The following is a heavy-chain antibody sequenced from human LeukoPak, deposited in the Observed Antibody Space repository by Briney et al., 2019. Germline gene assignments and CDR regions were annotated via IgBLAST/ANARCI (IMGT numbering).Heavy chain of an antibody. D-gene: IGHD3-10*01. Sequence: SETLSHTCTVSGGSISSYYWSWIRQPPGKGLEWIGHIYYSGSTNYNPSHKSRVTISVDTSKHQFFLTLRSVTAADPAVYYCARASRLGLYGSAAETPFDYWGQGTLVTVSS. J-gene: IGHJ4*02. CDR3: ARASRLGLYGSAAETPFDY. CDR1: GGSISSYY. CDR2: IYYSGST. V-gene: IGHV4-59*01.